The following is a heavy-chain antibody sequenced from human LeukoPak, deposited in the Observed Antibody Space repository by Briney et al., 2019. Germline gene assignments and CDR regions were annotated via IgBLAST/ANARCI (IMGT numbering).Heavy chain of an antibody. CDR1: GFTVSSNY. CDR2: ISGSGGST. D-gene: IGHD6-13*01. CDR3: AKDRMGYSSSWFDY. V-gene: IGHV3-23*01. J-gene: IGHJ4*02. Sequence: GGSLRLSCAASGFTVSSNYMSWVRQAPGKGLGWVSGISGSGGSTYYADSVKGRFTIPRDNSKNTLYLQMNSLRAEDTAVYYCAKDRMGYSSSWFDYWGQGTLVTVSS.